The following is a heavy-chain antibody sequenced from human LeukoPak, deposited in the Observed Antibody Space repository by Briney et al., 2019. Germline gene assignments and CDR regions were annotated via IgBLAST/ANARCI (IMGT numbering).Heavy chain of an antibody. CDR2: INPNSGGT. V-gene: IGHV1-2*02. CDR1: GYTFTGYY. CDR3: ARDQYGAAAGTQTVD. D-gene: IGHD6-13*01. Sequence: ASVKVSCKASGYTFTGYYMHWVRQAPGQGLEWMGWINPNSGGTNYAQKFQGRVTFTADESTSTAYMELSSLRSEDTAVYYCARDQYGAAAGTQTVDWGQGTLVTVSS. J-gene: IGHJ4*02.